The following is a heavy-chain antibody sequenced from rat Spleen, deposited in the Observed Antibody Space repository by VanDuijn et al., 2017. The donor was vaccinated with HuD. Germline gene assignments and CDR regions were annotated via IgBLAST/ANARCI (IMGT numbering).Heavy chain of an antibody. J-gene: IGHJ3*01. D-gene: IGHD1-2*01. V-gene: IGHV5S23*01. Sequence: EVQLVESGGGLVQPGRSLKLSCAASGFTFSNYDMAWVRQAPTKGLEWVASISTDGGRNFYRDSVKGRFTISRDNAKSSLYLQMDSLRSGDTATYYCTTRPYYSSLNWFPYWGQGTLVTVSS. CDR1: GFTFSNYD. CDR2: ISTDGGRN. CDR3: TTRPYYSSLNWFPY.